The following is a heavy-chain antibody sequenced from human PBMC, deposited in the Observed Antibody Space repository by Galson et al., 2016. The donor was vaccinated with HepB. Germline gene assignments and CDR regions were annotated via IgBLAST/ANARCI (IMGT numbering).Heavy chain of an antibody. CDR1: GFSFDGYA. Sequence: SLRLSCAASGFSFDGYAMHWVRQAPGKGLEWVSSISWHSGRISYADSVKGRFTISRDDAKNSLYLQMNSLITEETGLYYCVREMGRLLFRYDFDNGMDVCVQGTTCTGSS. CDR2: ISWHSGRI. V-gene: IGHV3-9*01. CDR3: VREMGRLLFRYDFDNGMDV. D-gene: IGHD3/OR15-3a*01. J-gene: IGHJ6*02.